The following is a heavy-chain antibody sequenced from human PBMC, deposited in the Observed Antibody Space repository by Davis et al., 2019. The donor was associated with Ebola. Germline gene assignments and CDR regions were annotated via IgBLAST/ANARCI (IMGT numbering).Heavy chain of an antibody. CDR2: IKDDVKTA. CDR3: VGGSGWLVDY. Sequence: PGGSLRLSCAASGFTFSSTWLQWVRKVPGKGLVWVSLIKDDVKTATYADPVKGRFTISRDNVKNTRYLQMNSLRVEDTAVYFCVGGSGWLVDYWGQGTLVTVSS. CDR1: GFTFSSTW. D-gene: IGHD6-19*01. J-gene: IGHJ4*02. V-gene: IGHV3-74*03.